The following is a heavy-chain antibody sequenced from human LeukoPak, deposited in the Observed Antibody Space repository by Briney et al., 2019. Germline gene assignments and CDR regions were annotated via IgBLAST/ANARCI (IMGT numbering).Heavy chain of an antibody. CDR3: ATYYYYDSSQYYFDY. J-gene: IGHJ4*02. D-gene: IGHD3-22*01. CDR1: GFTFSSYS. V-gene: IGHV3-21*01. Sequence: GGSLRLSCAASGFTFSSYSMNWVRQAPGKGLGWVSSIGTSSSYIYYADSVKGRFTISRDNAKNSLYLQMNSLRAEDTAVYYCATYYYYDSSQYYFDYWGQGTLVTVSS. CDR2: IGTSSSYI.